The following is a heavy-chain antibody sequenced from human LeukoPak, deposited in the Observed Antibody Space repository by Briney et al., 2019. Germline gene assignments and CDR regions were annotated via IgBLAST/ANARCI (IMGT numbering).Heavy chain of an antibody. V-gene: IGHV3-53*01. J-gene: IGHJ4*02. CDR2: IYSGGST. CDR1: GFTVSSNY. CDR3: ARGGRDGYNYFDY. Sequence: GGSLRLSCAASGFTVSSNYMSWVRQAPGKGLEWASVIYSGGSTYYADSVKGRFTISRDNSKNTLYLQMNSLRAEDTAVYYCARGGRDGYNYFDYWGQGTLVTVSS. D-gene: IGHD5-24*01.